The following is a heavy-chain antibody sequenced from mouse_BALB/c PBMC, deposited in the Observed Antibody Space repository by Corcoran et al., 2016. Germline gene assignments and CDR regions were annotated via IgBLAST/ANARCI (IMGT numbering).Heavy chain of an antibody. J-gene: IGHJ3*01. CDR2: INPGSSTI. D-gene: IGHD1-2*01. Sequence: EVKLLESGGGLVQPGGSLKLSCAASGFDFSRYWMSWVRQAPGKGLEWIGEINPGSSTINYTPSLKDKFIISRDNAKNRLYLQVSEVRSEDTALYYCARNHYYGLFAYWGQGTLVTVSA. CDR3: ARNHYYGLFAY. CDR1: GFDFSRYW. V-gene: IGHV4-1*02.